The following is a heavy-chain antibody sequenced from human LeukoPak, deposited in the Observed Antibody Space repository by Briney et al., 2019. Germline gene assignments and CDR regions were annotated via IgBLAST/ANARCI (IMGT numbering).Heavy chain of an antibody. CDR2: INLDGSQK. D-gene: IGHD4/OR15-4a*01. J-gene: IGHJ4*02. CDR1: GFTLFNYW. CDR3: ARDVDYANPRHDY. V-gene: IGHV3-7*01. Sequence: SGGSLRLSCAASGFTLFNYWMRWVRQAPGKVLEWVANINLDGSQKYYVDSLKGRFTISRDNAKNAQYLQMSSLRAEDTAVYYGARDVDYANPRHDYWGQGTLVTVSS.